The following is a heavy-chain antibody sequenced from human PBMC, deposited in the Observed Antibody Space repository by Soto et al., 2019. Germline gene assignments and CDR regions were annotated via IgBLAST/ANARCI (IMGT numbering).Heavy chain of an antibody. CDR3: ARWGENYYDSSGYYPGGMDV. D-gene: IGHD3-22*01. J-gene: IGHJ6*02. V-gene: IGHV4-31*03. CDR2: IYYSGST. Sequence: PSETLSLTCTVSGGSISSGGYYWSWIRQHPGKGLEWIGYIYYSGSTYYNPSLKSRVTISVDTSKNQFSLKLSSVTAADTAVYYCARWGENYYDSSGYYPGGMDVWGQGTTVTVSS. CDR1: GGSISSGGYY.